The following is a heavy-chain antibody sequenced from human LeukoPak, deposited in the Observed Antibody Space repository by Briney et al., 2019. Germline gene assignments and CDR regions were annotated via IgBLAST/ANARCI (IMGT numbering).Heavy chain of an antibody. V-gene: IGHV4-59*13. CDR3: ARDLGYCSTTSCYPWFDP. CDR1: GASISSYY. J-gene: IGHJ5*02. D-gene: IGHD2-2*03. Sequence: SETLSLTCTVSGASISSYYWSWIRQPPGKGLEWIGYICYSGYTNYNPSLKSRVTISVDTSKNQFSLKVNSVTAADTALYYCARDLGYCSTTSCYPWFDPWGQGTLVIVSS. CDR2: ICYSGYT.